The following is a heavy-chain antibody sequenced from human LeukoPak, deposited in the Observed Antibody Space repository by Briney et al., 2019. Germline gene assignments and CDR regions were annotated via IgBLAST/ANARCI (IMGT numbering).Heavy chain of an antibody. D-gene: IGHD3-10*01. J-gene: IGHJ5*02. CDR1: GGSISSYY. CDR2: IYYSGST. Sequence: PSETLSLTCTVSGGSISSYYWSWIRQPPGKGLEWIGYIYYSGSTNYNPSLKSRVTISVDTSKNQFSLKLSSVTAADTAVYYCARDPGWFGEFSNWFDPWGQGTLVTVSS. CDR3: ARDPGWFGEFSNWFDP. V-gene: IGHV4-59*01.